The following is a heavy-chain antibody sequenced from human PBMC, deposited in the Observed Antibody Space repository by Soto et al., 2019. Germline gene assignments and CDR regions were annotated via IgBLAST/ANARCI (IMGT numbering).Heavy chain of an antibody. CDR3: ARDSGSYYLDLGY. CDR2: IYYSGST. CDR1: GGSISSGGYY. Sequence: SETLSLTCTVSGGSISSGGYYWSWIRQHPGKGLEWIGYIYYSGSTYYNPSLKSRVTISVDTSKNQFSLKLSSVTAADTAVYYCARDSGSYYLDLGYWGQGTLVTVSS. D-gene: IGHD1-26*01. J-gene: IGHJ4*02. V-gene: IGHV4-31*03.